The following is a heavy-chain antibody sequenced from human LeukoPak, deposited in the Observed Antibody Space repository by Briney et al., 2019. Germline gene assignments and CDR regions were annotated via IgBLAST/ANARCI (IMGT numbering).Heavy chain of an antibody. V-gene: IGHV3-7*01. Sequence: SGGSLRLSCAASGFIFSNHWMTWVRQAPGKGLEWVANINERGSETYYANYVKGRFTISRDNTEKSLFLQLNGPSVEDTAMYYCAKDYSFSNFNWGQGTLVTVSS. CDR2: INERGSET. CDR3: AKDYSFSNFN. D-gene: IGHD2-15*01. J-gene: IGHJ4*02. CDR1: GFIFSNHW.